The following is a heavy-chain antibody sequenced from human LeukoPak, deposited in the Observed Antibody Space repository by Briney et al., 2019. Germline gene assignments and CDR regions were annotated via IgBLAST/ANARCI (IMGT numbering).Heavy chain of an antibody. D-gene: IGHD3-22*01. CDR2: INPNSGGT. Sequence: GASVKVSCKASGYTFTGYYMHWVRQAPGQGLEWMGRINPNSGGTNYAQKFQGRVTMTRDTSISTAYMELSRLRSDDTAVYYCASEAYYYDSSGYYYLKWGQGTLVTVPS. CDR3: ASEAYYYDSSGYYYLK. V-gene: IGHV1-2*06. J-gene: IGHJ4*02. CDR1: GYTFTGYY.